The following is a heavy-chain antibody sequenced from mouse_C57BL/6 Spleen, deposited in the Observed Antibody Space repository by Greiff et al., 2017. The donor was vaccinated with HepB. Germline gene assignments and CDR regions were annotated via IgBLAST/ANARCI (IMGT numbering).Heavy chain of an antibody. CDR2: IHPSDSDT. V-gene: IGHV1-74*01. CDR1: GYTFTSYW. J-gene: IGHJ4*01. CDR3: AIAPVYYGSSPRAMDY. D-gene: IGHD1-1*01. Sequence: QVQLQQPGAELVKPGASVKVSCKASGYTFTSYWMHWVKQRPGQGLEWIGRIHPSDSDTNYNQKFKGKATLTVDKSSSTAYMQLSSLTSEDSAVYYCAIAPVYYGSSPRAMDYWGQGTSVTVSS.